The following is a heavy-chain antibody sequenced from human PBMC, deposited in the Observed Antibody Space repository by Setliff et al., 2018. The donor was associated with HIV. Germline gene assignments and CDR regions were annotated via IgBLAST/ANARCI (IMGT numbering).Heavy chain of an antibody. CDR1: GYTFSSND. CDR2: INPNSGNT. Sequence: ASVKVSCKASGYTFSSNDINWVRQATGQGLEWMGWINPNSGNTGYAQKFQGRVTMTRDTSISTAYMELNNLKFEDTAVYYCARARRDSYDRGRRNHYYIDVWGKGTTVTVSS. CDR3: ARARRDSYDRGRRNHYYIDV. V-gene: IGHV1-8*01. J-gene: IGHJ6*03. D-gene: IGHD3-22*01.